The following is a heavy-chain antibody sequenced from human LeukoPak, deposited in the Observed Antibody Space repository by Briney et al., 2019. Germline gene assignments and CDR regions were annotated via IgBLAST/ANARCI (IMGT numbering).Heavy chain of an antibody. CDR3: ARELYSSGPIDY. CDR2: INHSGST. J-gene: IGHJ4*02. Sequence: SETLSLTCAVYGGSFSGYYWSWIRQPPGKGLEWIGEINHSGSTNYNPSLKSRVTISVDTSKNQFSLKLSSVTAADTAVYYCARELYSSGPIDYWGQGTLVTVSS. D-gene: IGHD6-19*01. V-gene: IGHV4-34*01. CDR1: GGSFSGYY.